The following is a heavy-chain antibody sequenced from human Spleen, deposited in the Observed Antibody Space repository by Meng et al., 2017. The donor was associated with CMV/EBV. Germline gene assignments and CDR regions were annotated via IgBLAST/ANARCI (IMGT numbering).Heavy chain of an antibody. CDR2: INHSGST. J-gene: IGHJ5*02. Sequence: SFSGYYWSWLRQPPGKWLEWIGEINHSGSTNYNPSLKSRVTISVDTSKNQFSLKLSSVTAADTAVYYRARGKTYYYDSSGSPGWFDPWGQGTLVTVSS. V-gene: IGHV4-34*01. CDR1: SFSGYY. CDR3: ARGKTYYYDSSGSPGWFDP. D-gene: IGHD3-22*01.